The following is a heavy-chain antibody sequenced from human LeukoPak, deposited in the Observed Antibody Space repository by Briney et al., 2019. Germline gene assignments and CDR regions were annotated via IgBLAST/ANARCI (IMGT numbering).Heavy chain of an antibody. Sequence: PSETLSLTCGVSGYSIGSGYFWAWIRQPPGKGLEWIGSMSYDGSTQYNPSLQSRVTISGDTSKNKFSLKLSSLTAADTAVYHCARASIAGVGNETPSYWSDSWGQGTLVTVSS. CDR2: MSYDGST. V-gene: IGHV4-38-2*01. D-gene: IGHD6-6*01. CDR3: ARASIAGVGNETPSYWSDS. CDR1: GYSIGSGYF. J-gene: IGHJ5*01.